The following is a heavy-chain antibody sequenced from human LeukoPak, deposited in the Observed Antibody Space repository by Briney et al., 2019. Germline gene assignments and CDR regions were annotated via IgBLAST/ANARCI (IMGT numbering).Heavy chain of an antibody. J-gene: IGHJ4*02. CDR3: AREGITMVRGVTEFDY. Sequence: ASVKVSCKASGGTLSSYAISWVRQAPGQGLEWMGGIIPIFGTASYAQKFQGRVTMTRDTSTSTVYMELSSLRSEDTAVYYCAREGITMVRGVTEFDYWGQGTLVTVSS. V-gene: IGHV1-69*05. CDR2: IIPIFGTA. D-gene: IGHD3-10*01. CDR1: GGTLSSYA.